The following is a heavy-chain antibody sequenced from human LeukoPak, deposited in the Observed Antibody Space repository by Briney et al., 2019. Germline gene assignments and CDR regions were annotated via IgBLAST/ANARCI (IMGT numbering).Heavy chain of an antibody. V-gene: IGHV3-21*01. D-gene: IGHD4-17*01. CDR2: ISSSSSYI. Sequence: GGSLRLSCATSGFTFSSHSMNWVRQAPGKGLEWVSSISSSSSYIYYAASVKGRFTISRDNAKNSLYLQMNSLRAEDTAVYYCASTPGYGDYAALGYWGQGTLVTVSS. CDR3: ASTPGYGDYAALGY. J-gene: IGHJ4*02. CDR1: GFTFSSHS.